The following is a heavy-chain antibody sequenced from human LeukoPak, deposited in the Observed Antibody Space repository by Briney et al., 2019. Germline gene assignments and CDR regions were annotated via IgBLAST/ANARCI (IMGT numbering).Heavy chain of an antibody. J-gene: IGHJ5*02. CDR1: GVTFSSYA. CDR3: AGLYSSSWWNWFDP. V-gene: IGHV1-18*01. Sequence: ASVKVSCKASGVTFSSYAISWVRQAPGQGLEWMGWISAYNGNTNYAQKLQGRVTMTTDTSTSTAYMELRSLRSDDTAVYYCAGLYSSSWWNWFDPWGQGTLVTVSS. D-gene: IGHD6-13*01. CDR2: ISAYNGNT.